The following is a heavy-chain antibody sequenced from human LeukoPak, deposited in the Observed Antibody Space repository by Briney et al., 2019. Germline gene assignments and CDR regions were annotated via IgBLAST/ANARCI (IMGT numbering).Heavy chain of an antibody. CDR1: GFTFGDYG. CDR2: LNWDGGST. D-gene: IGHD1-1*01. CDR3: ARDLSDNWYTFGF. Sequence: GGSLRLSCEDSGFTFGDYGMSWVRQAPGKRLEWVSGLNWDGGSTFYADSVKGRFTISRDNAKNSLYLQMNSLRVEDTALYYCARDLSDNWYTFGFWGQGTLVTVSS. J-gene: IGHJ4*02. V-gene: IGHV3-20*04.